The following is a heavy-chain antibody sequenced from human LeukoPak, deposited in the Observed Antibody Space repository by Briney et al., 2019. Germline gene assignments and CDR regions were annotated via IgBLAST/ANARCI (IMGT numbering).Heavy chain of an antibody. CDR1: GGSISNYY. D-gene: IGHD6-19*01. CDR3: ASTQQWLAFDY. Sequence: PSETLSLTCTVSGGSISNYYWSWIRQPPGKGLEWIGCFYHSGSINYNPSLKSRVTTSVDTSKNQFSLRLSSVTAADTAVYYCASTQQWLAFDYWGQGILVTVSS. CDR2: FYHSGSI. V-gene: IGHV4-59*01. J-gene: IGHJ4*02.